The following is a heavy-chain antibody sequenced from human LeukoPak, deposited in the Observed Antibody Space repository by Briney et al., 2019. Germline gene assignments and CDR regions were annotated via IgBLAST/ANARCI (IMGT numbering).Heavy chain of an antibody. CDR1: DYSFTSYW. CDR2: TYPCDSDT. Sequence: GAHLKISCKGFDYSFTSYWLGWVRQLPEKGLERMGITYPCDSDTRYRPSFQGQVTISADNSISTAYLQWSSLKASDTAMYYCARLYGDYYDSSGYFDYWGQGTLVTVSS. D-gene: IGHD3-22*01. V-gene: IGHV5-51*01. J-gene: IGHJ4*02. CDR3: ARLYGDYYDSSGYFDY.